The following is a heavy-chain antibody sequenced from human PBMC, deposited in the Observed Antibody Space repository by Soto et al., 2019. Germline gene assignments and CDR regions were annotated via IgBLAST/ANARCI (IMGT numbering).Heavy chain of an antibody. Sequence: EVQLVESGGGLVQXGGSLRLSCAASGFTVSSNYMSWVRQAPGKGLEWVSVIYSGGSTYYADSVKGRFTISRDNSKNTLYLQMNSLRAEDTAVYYCAREYGDYAWGAFDIWGQGTMVTVSS. D-gene: IGHD4-17*01. CDR2: IYSGGST. CDR3: AREYGDYAWGAFDI. J-gene: IGHJ3*02. V-gene: IGHV3-66*01. CDR1: GFTVSSNY.